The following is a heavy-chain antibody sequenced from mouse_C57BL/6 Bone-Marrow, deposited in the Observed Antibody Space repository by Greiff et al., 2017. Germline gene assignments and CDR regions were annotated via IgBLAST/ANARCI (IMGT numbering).Heavy chain of an antibody. CDR2: ISSGGSYT. CDR3: ASPLKVGNYAMDY. J-gene: IGHJ4*01. V-gene: IGHV5-6*01. CDR1: GFTFSSYG. D-gene: IGHD1-3*01. Sequence: EVKLVESGGDLVKPGGSLKLSCAASGFTFSSYGMSWVRQTPDKRLEWVATISSGGSYTYYPDSVKGRFTISRENAKNTLYLQMSSLKSEDTAMYYCASPLKVGNYAMDYWGQGTSVTVSS.